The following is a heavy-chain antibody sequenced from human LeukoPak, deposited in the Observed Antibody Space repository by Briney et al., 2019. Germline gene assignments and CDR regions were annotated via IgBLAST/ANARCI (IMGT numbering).Heavy chain of an antibody. V-gene: IGHV1-18*01. CDR2: ISAYNGNT. Sequence: GASVKVSCKASDYTFTSYGISWVRQAPGQGLEWMGRISAYNGNTNYAQKLQGRVTMTTDTSTSTAYMELRSLRSDDTAVYYCARDLGPPYCSSTSCYAGSGPFDYWGQGTLVTVSS. J-gene: IGHJ4*02. CDR3: ARDLGPPYCSSTSCYAGSGPFDY. D-gene: IGHD2-2*01. CDR1: DYTFTSYG.